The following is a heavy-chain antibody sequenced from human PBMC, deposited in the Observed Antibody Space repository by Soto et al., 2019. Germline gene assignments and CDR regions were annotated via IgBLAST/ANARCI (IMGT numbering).Heavy chain of an antibody. D-gene: IGHD1-26*01. Sequence: EVQLVESGGGLVQPGGSLRLSCAASGFTFSSYWMHWVRQAPGKGLVWVSRLNHDASTTSYADSVKGRFTISRDNTKNTVYLQMNSLTAEDTAVYYCAGGGQVGANVNRFAYWGQGTLVTVSS. CDR1: GFTFSSYW. V-gene: IGHV3-74*01. CDR3: AGGGQVGANVNRFAY. CDR2: LNHDASTT. J-gene: IGHJ4*02.